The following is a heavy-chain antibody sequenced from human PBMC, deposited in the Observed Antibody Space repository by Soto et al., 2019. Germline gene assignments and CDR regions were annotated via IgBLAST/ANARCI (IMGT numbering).Heavy chain of an antibody. CDR1: GFTFSTYA. Sequence: GGSLRLSCAASGFTFSTYAMSWVRQAPGKGLEWVSSFSGPGGGPYYADSVKGRFTISRDDSKNTLYLQMNSLRAEDTAVYYCAREQYSMVRGVIPYWGQGTLVTVSS. J-gene: IGHJ4*02. CDR2: FSGPGGGP. CDR3: AREQYSMVRGVIPY. D-gene: IGHD3-10*01. V-gene: IGHV3-23*01.